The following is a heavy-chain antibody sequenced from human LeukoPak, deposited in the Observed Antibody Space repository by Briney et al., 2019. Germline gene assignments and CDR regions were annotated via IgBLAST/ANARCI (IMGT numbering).Heavy chain of an antibody. CDR2: ISYDGSNK. V-gene: IGHV3-30*12. CDR3: AKDGIAVAGSSAWY. CDR1: GFTFSSYG. J-gene: IGHJ4*02. D-gene: IGHD6-19*01. Sequence: GGSLRLSCAASGFTFSSYGMHWVRQAPGKGLEWMAFISYDGSNKYYADSVKGRFTISRDNSKNTVYLQMNSLRAEDTAVYYCAKDGIAVAGSSAWYWGRGTQVTVSS.